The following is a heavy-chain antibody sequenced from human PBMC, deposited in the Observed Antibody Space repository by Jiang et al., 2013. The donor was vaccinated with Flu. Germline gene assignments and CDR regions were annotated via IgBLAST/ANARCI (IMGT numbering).Heavy chain of an antibody. CDR1: GFTFSSYS. Sequence: VQLLESGGGLVKPGGSLRLSCAASGFTFSSYSMNWVRQAPGKGLEWVSSISSSSSYIYYADSVKGRFTISRDNAKNSLYLQMNSLRAEDTAVYYCARGNPYCGGDCYHGYNWFDPWGQGTLVTVSS. V-gene: IGHV3-21*01. CDR3: ARGNPYCGGDCYHGYNWFDP. J-gene: IGHJ5*02. D-gene: IGHD2-21*02. CDR2: ISSSSSYI.